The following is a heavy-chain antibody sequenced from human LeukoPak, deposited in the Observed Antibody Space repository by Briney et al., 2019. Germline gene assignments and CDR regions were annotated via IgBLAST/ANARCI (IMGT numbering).Heavy chain of an antibody. V-gene: IGHV4-38-2*02. CDR1: AYSISSGSY. J-gene: IGHJ3*02. CDR2: IYYSGST. D-gene: IGHD6-6*01. CDR3: ARHRVPFLVEGAFDI. Sequence: SETLSLTCTVSAYSISSGSYWGWIRQPPGKGLEWIGYIYYSGSTYYNPSLKSRVTISVDTSKNQFSLKLSSVTAADTAVYYCARHRVPFLVEGAFDIWGQGTMVTVSS.